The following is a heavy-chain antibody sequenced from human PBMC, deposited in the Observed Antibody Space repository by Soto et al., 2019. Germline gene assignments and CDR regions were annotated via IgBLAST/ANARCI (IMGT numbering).Heavy chain of an antibody. Sequence: ASVKVSCKASGGTFSSYTISWVRQAPGQGLEWMGRIIPILGIANYAQKFQGRVTITADKSTSTAYMELSSLRSEDTAVYYCATYYDILTGYYEEYYFDYWGQGTLVTVSS. D-gene: IGHD3-9*01. CDR1: GGTFSSYT. V-gene: IGHV1-69*02. CDR3: ATYYDILTGYYEEYYFDY. J-gene: IGHJ4*02. CDR2: IIPILGIA.